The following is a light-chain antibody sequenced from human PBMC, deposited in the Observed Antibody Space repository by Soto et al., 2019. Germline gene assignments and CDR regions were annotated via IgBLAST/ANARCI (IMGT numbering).Light chain of an antibody. V-gene: IGKV1-5*03. CDR2: KAS. CDR1: QSISGW. CDR3: QQYNNFPRT. Sequence: DIQMTQSPSTLSASVGDRVSITCRASQSISGWLAWYQQKPGKAPRLLIYKASTLESGVPSRFSGSGSGTEFTLTISSLQPDDSATYCCQQYNNFPRTFGQGTRV. J-gene: IGKJ1*01.